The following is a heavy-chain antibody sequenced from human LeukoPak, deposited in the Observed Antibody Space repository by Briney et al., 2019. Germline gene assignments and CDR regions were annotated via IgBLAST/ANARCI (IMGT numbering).Heavy chain of an antibody. V-gene: IGHV3-66*01. CDR1: GFTVRSSY. CDR2: IYSGGST. D-gene: IGHD2-21*02. J-gene: IGHJ5*02. CDR3: ARVRTALTNWFDP. Sequence: GGSLRLSCAASGFTVRSSYMSWVRQAPGKGLEWVSIIYSGGSTYHADSVKGRFTISRDSSENTLYLQMNSLRAEDTAVYYCARVRTALTNWFDPWGQGTLVTVAS.